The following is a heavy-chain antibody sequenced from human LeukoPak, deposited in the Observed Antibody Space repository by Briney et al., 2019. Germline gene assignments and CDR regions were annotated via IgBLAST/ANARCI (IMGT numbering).Heavy chain of an antibody. Sequence: GGSLRLSCAASVFSLSPYNMHWVRQATGKGLEWVSASGPAGDTYYSGSVKGRFTISREDAKNSLYLQMNSMRAGDTAVYYCARVRISAWILDYWGQGALVTVSS. D-gene: IGHD6-19*01. CDR2: SGPAGDT. V-gene: IGHV3-13*01. CDR1: VFSLSPYN. J-gene: IGHJ4*02. CDR3: ARVRISAWILDY.